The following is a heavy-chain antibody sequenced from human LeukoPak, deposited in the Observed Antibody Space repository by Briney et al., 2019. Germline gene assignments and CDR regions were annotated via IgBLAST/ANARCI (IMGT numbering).Heavy chain of an antibody. CDR3: ARDRLRDGYHLDY. D-gene: IGHD5-24*01. J-gene: IGHJ4*02. CDR2: IYYSGST. V-gene: IGHV4-59*12. CDR1: GGSISSYY. Sequence: SETLSLTCTVSGGSISSYYWSWIRQPPGKGLEWIGYIYYSGSTNYNPSLKSRVTISVDTSKNQFSLKLSSVTAADTAVYYCARDRLRDGYHLDYWGQGTLVTVSS.